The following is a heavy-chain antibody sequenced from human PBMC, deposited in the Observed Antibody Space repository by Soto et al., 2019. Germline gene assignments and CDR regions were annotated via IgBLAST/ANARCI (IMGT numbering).Heavy chain of an antibody. D-gene: IGHD3-22*01. J-gene: IGHJ4*02. Sequence: GGSLRLSCAASGFTFGRYAMHWVGQAPGKGLEWVAVISYDGTNKYYADSVKGRFTISRDNSKNMLYLQMNSLRAEDTAVYYCARKQDSGGYYYRALDYWGQGTLVTVSS. CDR1: GFTFGRYA. CDR3: ARKQDSGGYYYRALDY. CDR2: ISYDGTNK. V-gene: IGHV3-30-3*01.